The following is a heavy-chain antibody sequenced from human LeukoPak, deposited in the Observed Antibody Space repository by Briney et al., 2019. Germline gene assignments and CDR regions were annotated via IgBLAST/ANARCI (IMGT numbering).Heavy chain of an antibody. Sequence: GGSLRLSCAASGFTFSSYWMSWVRQAPGKGQEWVANIKQDGSEKYYVDSVKGRFTISRDNAKNSLYLQMNSLRAEDTALYYCATYGSGSGTFFDSWGQGTLVTVSS. D-gene: IGHD3-10*01. CDR3: ATYGSGSGTFFDS. CDR1: GFTFSSYW. J-gene: IGHJ4*01. CDR2: IKQDGSEK. V-gene: IGHV3-7*01.